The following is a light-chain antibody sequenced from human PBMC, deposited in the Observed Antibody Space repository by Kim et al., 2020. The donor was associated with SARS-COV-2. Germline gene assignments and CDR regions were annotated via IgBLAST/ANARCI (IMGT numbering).Light chain of an antibody. J-gene: IGLJ2*01. CDR3: ASWNDGLGGPV. V-gene: IGLV1-44*01. Sequence: GQRITISCSGGRSDIGSNTVNWYQQLPGKSPRVVIYRNDQRPSGVPGRFSGSRSDTSASLAISGLQSDDEAVYFCASWNDGLGGPVFGGGTKVTVL. CDR2: RND. CDR1: RSDIGSNT.